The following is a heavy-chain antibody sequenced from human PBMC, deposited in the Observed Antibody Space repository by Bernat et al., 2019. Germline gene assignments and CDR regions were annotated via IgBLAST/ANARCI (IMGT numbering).Heavy chain of an antibody. D-gene: IGHD5-12*01. CDR2: IYWDDDK. V-gene: IGHV2-5*02. J-gene: IGHJ5*02. Sequence: QITLKEAGPTLVKPTQTLTLTCTFSGFSLNTSGVGVGWIRQSPGEALEWLALIYWDDDKRYTPSLKTRLTVTKDTSKSQVVLTMTNMDPVDTATYYGAHYRATQTRNYFDPWGQGTLVTVS. CDR1: GFSLNTSGVG. CDR3: AHYRATQTRNYFDP.